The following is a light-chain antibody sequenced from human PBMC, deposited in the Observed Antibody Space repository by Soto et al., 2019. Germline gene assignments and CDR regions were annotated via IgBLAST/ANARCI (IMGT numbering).Light chain of an antibody. Sequence: IALTQAPGTLSVSRGETATLSCRACQYIGSNLAWYQQKPGQAPGLLIYGASTRATGIPARFSGFGSGTEFTLTISSLQSEDFAVYYCEQYNNCPITFGQGTRLEIK. V-gene: IGKV3-15*01. CDR2: GAS. J-gene: IGKJ5*01. CDR1: QYIGSN. CDR3: EQYNNCPIT.